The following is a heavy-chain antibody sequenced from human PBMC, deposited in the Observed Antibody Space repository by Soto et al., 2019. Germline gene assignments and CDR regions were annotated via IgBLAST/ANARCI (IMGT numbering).Heavy chain of an antibody. CDR3: ARGGVICCSGGSCYLHWFDP. J-gene: IGHJ5*02. V-gene: IGHV1-8*02. Sequence: ASVKVSCKASGYTFTSYGISWVRQAPGQGLECMGWINPNIGNTGYAQKFQGRVTMTRNTSISTAYMELSSLRSEDTAVYYCARGGVICCSGGSCYLHWFDPWGQGTLVTVSS. D-gene: IGHD2-15*01. CDR2: INPNIGNT. CDR1: GYTFTSYG.